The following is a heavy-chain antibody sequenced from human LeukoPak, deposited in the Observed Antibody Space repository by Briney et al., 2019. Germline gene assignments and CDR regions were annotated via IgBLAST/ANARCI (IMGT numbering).Heavy chain of an antibody. V-gene: IGHV4-34*01. Sequence: SETLSLTCTVSGGSISSYYWSWIRQPPGKGLEWIGEINHSGSTNYNPSLKSRVTISVDTSKNQFSLKLSSVTAADTAVYYCAAAGYSYGDFDYWGQGTLVTVSS. J-gene: IGHJ4*02. CDR3: AAAGYSYGDFDY. CDR2: INHSGST. D-gene: IGHD5-18*01. CDR1: GGSISSYY.